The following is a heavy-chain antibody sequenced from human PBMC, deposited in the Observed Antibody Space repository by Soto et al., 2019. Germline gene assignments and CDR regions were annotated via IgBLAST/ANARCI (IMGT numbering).Heavy chain of an antibody. CDR2: ISPMFGAA. CDR1: GGTFNTYA. D-gene: IGHD3-10*01. CDR3: GREVQVHTPAFVY. V-gene: IGHV1-69*19. Sequence: QVQLVQSGAEMTKPGSSVKVSCQSSGGTFNTYAMNWVRQAPGQGPEWMGDISPMFGAANYAPTFQGRVTITADESTGTSYMHLSSMTSEDTALYFCGREVQVHTPAFVYWGQGTLVTVSS. J-gene: IGHJ4*02.